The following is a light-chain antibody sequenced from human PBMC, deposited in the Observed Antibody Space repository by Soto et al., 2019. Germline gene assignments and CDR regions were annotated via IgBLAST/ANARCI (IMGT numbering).Light chain of an antibody. V-gene: IGKV3-20*01. Sequence: EIVLTQSPATLSLSPGERATLSCRASQSVSSNLAWYQQKPGQAPRLLIYNAFNRATGIPDRFSGSGSGTDFTLTISRLEPEDFAVYYCQQYGSSPGTFGGGTKVDIK. CDR2: NAF. CDR3: QQYGSSPGT. J-gene: IGKJ4*01. CDR1: QSVSSN.